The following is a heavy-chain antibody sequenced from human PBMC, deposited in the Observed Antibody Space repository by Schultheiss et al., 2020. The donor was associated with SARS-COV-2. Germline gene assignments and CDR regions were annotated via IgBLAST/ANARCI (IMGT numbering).Heavy chain of an antibody. V-gene: IGHV4-34*01. J-gene: IGHJ4*02. D-gene: IGHD6-19*01. CDR2: INHSGST. CDR3: ARHATGYSSGWSEYYFDY. Sequence: SETLSLTCTVSGGSISSYYWSWIRQPPGKGLEWIGEINHSGSTNYNPSLKSRVTISVDTSKNQFSLKLSSVTAADTAVYYCARHATGYSSGWSEYYFDYWGQGTLVTVSS. CDR1: GGSISSYY.